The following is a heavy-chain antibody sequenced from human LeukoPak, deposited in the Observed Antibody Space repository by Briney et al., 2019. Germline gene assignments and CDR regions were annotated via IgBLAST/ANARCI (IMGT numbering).Heavy chain of an antibody. D-gene: IGHD4-17*01. CDR1: GDSISSGGYW. CDR2: ISYGGKA. V-gene: IGHV4-31*11. CDR3: AREPTGDRYYFDY. Sequence: SQTLSLTCAVSGDSISSGGYWWSWIRQHPGKGPEWIGYISYGGKADYNPSLKSRVAISADTPKNQFSLKLSSVTAADTAVYYCAREPTGDRYYFDYWGQGTLVTVSS. J-gene: IGHJ4*02.